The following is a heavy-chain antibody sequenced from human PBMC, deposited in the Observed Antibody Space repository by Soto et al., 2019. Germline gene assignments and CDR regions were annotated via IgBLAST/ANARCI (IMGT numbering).Heavy chain of an antibody. CDR2: VSGGGIT. J-gene: IGHJ4*02. V-gene: IGHV3-23*01. Sequence: EVQLLESGGGLVQPGGSLRLSCSASGFTFSSHDMIWVRQAPGKGLEWVSGVSGGGITSYADSEKGRFTISRDKSRNTLYLQMNSLRVEATAVYYCVKGFWGDYWGQGTLVTVSS. D-gene: IGHD3-16*01. CDR1: GFTFSSHD. CDR3: VKGFWGDY.